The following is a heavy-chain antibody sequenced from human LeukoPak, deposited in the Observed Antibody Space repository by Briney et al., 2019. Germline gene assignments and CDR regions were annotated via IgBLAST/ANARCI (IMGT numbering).Heavy chain of an antibody. D-gene: IGHD6-19*01. CDR2: INSDGSST. CDR1: GFTFSSYW. V-gene: IGHV3-74*01. CDR3: ACTLWSSGWFDY. J-gene: IGHJ4*02. Sequence: GGSLRLSCAASGFTFSSYWMHWVRQAPGNGLVWVSRINSDGSSTSYADSVKGRFTISRDNAKNTLYLQMNSLRAEDTAVYNCACTLWSSGWFDYWGQGTLVTVSS.